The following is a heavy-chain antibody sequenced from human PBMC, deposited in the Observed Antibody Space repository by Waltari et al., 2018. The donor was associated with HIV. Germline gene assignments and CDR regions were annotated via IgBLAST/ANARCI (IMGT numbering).Heavy chain of an antibody. CDR3: ARGRRIQLWDQTRYFDS. J-gene: IGHJ5*01. Sequence: QVQLEQWGAGLIKSSEMVSLTCAVYGESFNDHHWSWIRLTPGKGLEWIGEIDHSGSTNYQPSLKSRLTISVDASKSQFSLRMTPVTAADTAIYYCARGRRIQLWDQTRYFDSWGQGTLVIAPS. CDR2: IDHSGST. V-gene: IGHV4-34*01. D-gene: IGHD3-16*01. CDR1: GESFNDHH.